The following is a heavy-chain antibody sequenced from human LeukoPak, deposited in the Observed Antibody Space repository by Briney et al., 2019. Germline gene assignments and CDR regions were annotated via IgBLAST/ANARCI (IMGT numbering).Heavy chain of an antibody. CDR2: VYHSGST. V-gene: IGHV4-38-2*01. Sequence: SETLSLTCAVSDYSISSGNYWGWIRQPPGKGLEWIGSVYHSGSTHYSPSLKSRVTIAVDTSKNQFSLKLSSVTAADTAVYYCARNDSSGYFDYWGQGTLVTVSS. J-gene: IGHJ4*02. CDR3: ARNDSSGYFDY. CDR1: DYSISSGNY. D-gene: IGHD3-22*01.